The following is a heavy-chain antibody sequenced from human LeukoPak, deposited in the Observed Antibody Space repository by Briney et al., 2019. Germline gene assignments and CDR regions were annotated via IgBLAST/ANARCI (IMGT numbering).Heavy chain of an antibody. CDR2: ISYDGSNK. V-gene: IGHV3-30-3*01. D-gene: IGHD5-18*01. CDR1: GFTFSSYA. CDR3: ARALWIRLDDAFDI. Sequence: GGSLRLSCAASGFTFSSYAMHWVRQAPGKGLEWVAVISYDGSNKYYADSVKGRFTISRDNSKNTLYLQMNSLRAEDTAVYYCARALWIRLDDAFDIWGQGTMVTVSS. J-gene: IGHJ3*02.